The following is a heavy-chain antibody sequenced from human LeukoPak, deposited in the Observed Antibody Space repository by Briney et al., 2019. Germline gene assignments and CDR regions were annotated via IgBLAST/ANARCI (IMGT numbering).Heavy chain of an antibody. J-gene: IGHJ4*02. CDR3: ARGGDYHDSSDRGDH. CDR2: INPSAGST. D-gene: IGHD3-22*01. Sequence: ASVKVSCKASGYTFTNYYMHWVRQAPGQGLEWMGIINPSAGSTTNAQKFQGRVTMTRDTSTSTIYMELSSLRSEDTAVYYCARGGDYHDSSDRGDHWGQGTLVTVSS. CDR1: GYTFTNYY. V-gene: IGHV1-46*01.